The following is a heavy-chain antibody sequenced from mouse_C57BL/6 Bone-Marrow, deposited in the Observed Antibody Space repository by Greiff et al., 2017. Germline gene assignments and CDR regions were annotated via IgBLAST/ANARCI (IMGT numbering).Heavy chain of an antibody. CDR3: ARWKNWDRFAY. Sequence: VQLQQSGAELARPGASVKLSCKASGYTFTSYGISWVKQRTGQGLEWIGEIYPRSGNTYYNEKFKGKATLTADKSSSTAYMELRSLTSEDSAFYFCARWKNWDRFAYWGQGTLVTVSA. D-gene: IGHD4-1*01. CDR2: IYPRSGNT. J-gene: IGHJ3*01. V-gene: IGHV1-81*01. CDR1: GYTFTSYG.